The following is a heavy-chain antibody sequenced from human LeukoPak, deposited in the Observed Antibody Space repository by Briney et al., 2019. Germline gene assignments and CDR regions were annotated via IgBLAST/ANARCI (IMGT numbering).Heavy chain of an antibody. CDR2: ISYDGSNK. J-gene: IGHJ3*02. V-gene: IGHV3-30*01. CDR3: ARMYDVNSGAFDI. D-gene: IGHD4-23*01. Sequence: GRSLRLSCAPSGFTFSSYAMHWVRQAPGKGLEWVAVISYDGSNKYYADSVKGRFTISRDNPKNTLYLQMNSLRAEDTAVYYCARMYDVNSGAFDIWGQGTMVTVSS. CDR1: GFTFSSYA.